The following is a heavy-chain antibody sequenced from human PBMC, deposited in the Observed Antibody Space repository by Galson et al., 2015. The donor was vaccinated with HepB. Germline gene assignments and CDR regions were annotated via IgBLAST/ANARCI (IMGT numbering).Heavy chain of an antibody. J-gene: IGHJ6*02. V-gene: IGHV3-30*18. CDR1: GFTFSSYG. CDR3: AKDRGFCGGDCYRFLYGMDV. D-gene: IGHD2-21*02. Sequence: SLRLSCAASGFTFSSYGMHWVRQAPGKGLEWVAVISYDGSNKYYADSVKGRFTISRDNSKNTLYLQMNSLRAEDTAVYYCAKDRGFCGGDCYRFLYGMDVWGQGTTVTVSS. CDR2: ISYDGSNK.